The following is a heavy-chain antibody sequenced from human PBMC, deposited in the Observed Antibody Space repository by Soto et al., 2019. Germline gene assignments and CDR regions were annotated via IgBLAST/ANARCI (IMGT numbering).Heavy chain of an antibody. V-gene: IGHV3-30*18. D-gene: IGHD2-21*02. J-gene: IGHJ4*02. Sequence: QVQLVESGGGVVQPGRSLRLSCAASGFSFNNYAMHWVRQAPGKGLEWVTLITDDGSKKYFADSVKGRFTVSRDNSKNTLYLEMNSLKSEDTAVYYCAKAARPAVVTPDRFDSWGQGTLVTVSS. CDR3: AKAARPAVVTPDRFDS. CDR2: ITDDGSKK. CDR1: GFSFNNYA.